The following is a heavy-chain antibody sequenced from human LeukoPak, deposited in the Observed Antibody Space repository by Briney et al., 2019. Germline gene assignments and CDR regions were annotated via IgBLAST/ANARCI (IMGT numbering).Heavy chain of an antibody. J-gene: IGHJ4*02. CDR3: ARAGLDGVY. CDR2: ISSSSSYI. Sequence: GGSLRLSCAASGFTFSSYSMNWVRQAPGKGLEWVSSISSSSSYIYYADSVKGRFTISRDNAKNTVYLLMNSLRVEDTAVYYCARAGLDGVYWGQGILVTVSS. V-gene: IGHV3-21*01. CDR1: GFTFSSYS. D-gene: IGHD1-1*01.